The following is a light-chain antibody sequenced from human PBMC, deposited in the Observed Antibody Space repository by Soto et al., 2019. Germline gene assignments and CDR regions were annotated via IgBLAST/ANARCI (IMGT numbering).Light chain of an antibody. CDR3: QQYVASHPIT. Sequence: EIVLTQSPGTLFWSTGQRATLSCRASQSVGTYLAWYQQKPGQPPRLLISVASSRATGLPDRFSGSGSGTEFTLTISRVEAEDFAVYYCQQYVASHPITLGQGTRLDIK. J-gene: IGKJ5*01. V-gene: IGKV3-20*01. CDR1: QSVGTY. CDR2: VAS.